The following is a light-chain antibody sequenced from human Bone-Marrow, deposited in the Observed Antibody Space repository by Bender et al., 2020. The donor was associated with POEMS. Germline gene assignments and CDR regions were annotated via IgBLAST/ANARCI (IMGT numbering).Light chain of an antibody. V-gene: IGLV3-25*03. CDR2: RDS. CDR1: ALAKQF. J-gene: IGLJ3*02. Sequence: SHELTQPPSMSVSPGQTARITCSGDALAKQFAHWYQQKPHQAPVLVIYRDSERRSGIPERFSGSTSGTTVTLTISAVQAEDEAVYYCQSADNSNISVMFGGGTKLTVL. CDR3: QSADNSNISVM.